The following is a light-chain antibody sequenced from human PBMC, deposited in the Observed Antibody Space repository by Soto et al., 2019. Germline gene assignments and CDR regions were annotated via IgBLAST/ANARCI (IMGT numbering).Light chain of an antibody. V-gene: IGKV3-15*01. CDR1: QSVNAN. J-gene: IGKJ1*01. Sequence: EVVMTQSPATLSVSPGERATLSCRASQSVNANLAWYQQKPGQAPRLLIHGASNRATGIPARFSGSGFGTEFILTISRLPSEDFAVYYCQQYNTWLWTFGQGTKVEI. CDR2: GAS. CDR3: QQYNTWLWT.